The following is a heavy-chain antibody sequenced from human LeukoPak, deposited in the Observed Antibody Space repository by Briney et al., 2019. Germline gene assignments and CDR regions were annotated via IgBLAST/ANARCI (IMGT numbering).Heavy chain of an antibody. CDR2: ISGSGGST. D-gene: IGHD3-10*01. CDR3: ASASYGDFDY. Sequence: AGGSLRLSCAASGFTFSSYAMSWVRQAPGKGLEWVSAISGSGGSTYYADSVKGRFTISRDNAKNSLYLQMNSLRDEDTAVYYCASASYGDFDYWGQGTLVTVSS. V-gene: IGHV3-23*01. J-gene: IGHJ4*02. CDR1: GFTFSSYA.